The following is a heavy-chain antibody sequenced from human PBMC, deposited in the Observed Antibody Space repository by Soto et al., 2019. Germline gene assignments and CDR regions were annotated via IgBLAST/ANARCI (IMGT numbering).Heavy chain of an antibody. D-gene: IGHD2-8*01. CDR3: ATPGPYCTNGVCLYYFDY. CDR1: GYTLTELS. V-gene: IGHV1-24*01. CDR2: FDPEDGET. Sequence: VASVKVSCKVSGYTLTELSMHWVRQAPGKGLEWMGGFDPEDGETIYAQKFQGRVTMTEDTSTDTAYMELSSLRSEDTAVYYCATPGPYCTNGVCLYYFDYWGQGTLVTV. J-gene: IGHJ4*02.